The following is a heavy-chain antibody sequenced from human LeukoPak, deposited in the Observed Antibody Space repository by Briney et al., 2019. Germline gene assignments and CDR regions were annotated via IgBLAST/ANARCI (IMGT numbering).Heavy chain of an antibody. CDR1: GFTFSGSA. D-gene: IGHD4-11*01. J-gene: IGHJ4*02. CDR2: IRSKANSYAT. Sequence: PGGSLRLSCAASGFTFSGSAMHWVRQASGKGLEWVGRIRSKANSYATAYAASVKGRFTISRDDSKNTAYLQMNSLKTEDTAVYYCTSEGISNYPCWGQGTLVTVSS. V-gene: IGHV3-73*01. CDR3: TSEGISNYPC.